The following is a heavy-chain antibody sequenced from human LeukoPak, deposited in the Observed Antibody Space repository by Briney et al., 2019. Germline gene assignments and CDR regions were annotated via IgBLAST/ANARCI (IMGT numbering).Heavy chain of an antibody. J-gene: IGHJ4*02. CDR1: GYTFTSYY. CDR2: INPSGGST. CDR3: AKDSGSSDGLGY. D-gene: IGHD1-26*01. Sequence: ASVKVSCKASGYTFTSYYMHWVRQAPGQGLEWMGIINPSGGSTSYAQKLQGRVTMTTDTSTSTAYMELRSLRSDDTAVYYCAKDSGSSDGLGYWGQGTLVTVSS. V-gene: IGHV1-46*01.